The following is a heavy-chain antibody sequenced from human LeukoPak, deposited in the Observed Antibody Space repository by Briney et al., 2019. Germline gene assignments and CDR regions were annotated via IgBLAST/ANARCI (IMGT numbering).Heavy chain of an antibody. CDR3: ARGGGGSYLILDY. D-gene: IGHD1-26*01. CDR1: GGTFSSYA. J-gene: IGHJ4*02. Sequence: SVKVSCKASGGTFSSYAISWVRQAPGQGLEWMGRIIPIFGTANYAQKFQGRVTITTDESTSTAYMELSSLRSEDTAVYYCARGGGGSYLILDYWGQGTLVTVSS. V-gene: IGHV1-69*05. CDR2: IIPIFGTA.